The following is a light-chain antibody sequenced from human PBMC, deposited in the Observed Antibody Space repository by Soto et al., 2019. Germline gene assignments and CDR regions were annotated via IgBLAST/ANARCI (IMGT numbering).Light chain of an antibody. CDR2: SNT. CDR1: SSNIGKNT. V-gene: IGLV1-44*01. Sequence: QSVLTQPPSASGAPGQTVTISCSGSSSNIGKNTVNWYQQLPGTAPKLLIYSNTQRPLGVPVRFSGSKSGTSAFLAISGLQSEDEADYYCAAWDDSLYVFGSGTKLTVL. J-gene: IGLJ1*01. CDR3: AAWDDSLYV.